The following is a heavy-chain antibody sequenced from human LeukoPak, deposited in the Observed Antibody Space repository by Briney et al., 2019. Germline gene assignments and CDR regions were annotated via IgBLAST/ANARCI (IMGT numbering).Heavy chain of an antibody. D-gene: IGHD4-23*01. CDR2: IYSGGST. CDR3: ARGRRWYYYMDV. V-gene: IGHV3-53*01. J-gene: IGHJ6*03. Sequence: GGSLRLFCAASVFTVSSNYMSWVRQARGKGLEWVSVIYSGGSTYYADSVKGRFTISRDNSKNTLSLQMNSLRAEDTAVYYCARGRRWYYYMDVWGKGTTVTVSS. CDR1: VFTVSSNY.